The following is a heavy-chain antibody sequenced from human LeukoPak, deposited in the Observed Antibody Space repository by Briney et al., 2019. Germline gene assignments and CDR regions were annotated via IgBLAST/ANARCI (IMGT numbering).Heavy chain of an antibody. CDR3: ARRSTVAGRGRFDP. Sequence: PSETLSLTCTVSGGSIRSTSYYWGWIRQPPGKGLEWLGSVHYSGSTYDNPFLKSRVTISVDTSKNQFSLNLISGTAADTAVYYCARRSTVAGRGRFDPWGQGTLVTVSS. J-gene: IGHJ5*02. CDR2: VHYSGST. D-gene: IGHD6-19*01. CDR1: GGSIRSTSYY. V-gene: IGHV4-39*01.